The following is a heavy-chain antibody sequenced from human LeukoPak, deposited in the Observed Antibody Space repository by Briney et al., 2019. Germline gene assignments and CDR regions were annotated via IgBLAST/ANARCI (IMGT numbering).Heavy chain of an antibody. CDR1: GFTFSSYS. CDR2: ISSSSYI. D-gene: IGHD3-22*01. V-gene: IGHV3-21*01. CDR3: ARARPSSGNDY. Sequence: GGSLRLSCAASGFTFSSYSMTWVRQAPGKGLEWVSSISSSSYIYYADSVKGRFTISRDNAKNSLYPQMNSLRAEDTAVYYCARARPSSGNDYWGQGTLVTVSS. J-gene: IGHJ4*02.